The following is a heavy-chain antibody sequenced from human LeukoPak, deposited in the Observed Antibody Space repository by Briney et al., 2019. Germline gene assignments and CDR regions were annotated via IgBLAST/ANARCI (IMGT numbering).Heavy chain of an antibody. CDR2: ISSSGSTI. CDR1: GFTFSSYE. V-gene: IGHV3-48*03. J-gene: IGHJ3*02. D-gene: IGHD1-26*01. Sequence: QSGGSLRLSCAASGFTFSSYEMNWVRQAPGKGLEWVSYISSSGSTIYYADSVKGRFTISRDNSKNTLYLQMNSLRAEDTAVYYCAKDRLSGSYYDGAFDIWGQGTMVTVSS. CDR3: AKDRLSGSYYDGAFDI.